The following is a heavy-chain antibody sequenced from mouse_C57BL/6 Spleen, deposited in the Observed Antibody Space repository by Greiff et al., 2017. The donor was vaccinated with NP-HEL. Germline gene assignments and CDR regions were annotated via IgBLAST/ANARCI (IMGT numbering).Heavy chain of an antibody. Sequence: VQLQQSGPELVKPGASVKISCKASGYTFTDYYMNWVKQSHGKSLEWIGDINPNNGGTSYNQKFKGKATLTVDKSSSTAYMELRSLTSEESAVYYCARIAYYAMDYWGQGTSVTVSS. CDR2: INPNNGGT. V-gene: IGHV1-26*01. J-gene: IGHJ4*01. CDR3: ARIAYYAMDY. CDR1: GYTFTDYY.